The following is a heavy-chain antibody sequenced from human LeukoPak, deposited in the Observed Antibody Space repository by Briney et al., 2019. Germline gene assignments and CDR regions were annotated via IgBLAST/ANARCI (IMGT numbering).Heavy chain of an antibody. D-gene: IGHD2-2*01. V-gene: IGHV1-69*13. CDR2: IIPIFGTA. CDR1: GYTFTSYD. Sequence: GASVKVSCKASGYTFTSYDINWVRQATGQGLEWMGGIIPIFGTANYAQKFQGRVTITADESTSTAYMELSSLRSEDTAVYYCVGSDIVVPLPYYMDVWGKGTTVTVSS. CDR3: VGSDIVVPLPYYMDV. J-gene: IGHJ6*03.